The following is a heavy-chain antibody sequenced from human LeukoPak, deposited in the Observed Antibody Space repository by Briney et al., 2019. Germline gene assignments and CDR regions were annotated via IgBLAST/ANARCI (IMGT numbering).Heavy chain of an antibody. D-gene: IGHD5-18*01. CDR1: GGSISSSNYY. CDR2: IYYSGST. V-gene: IGHV4-39*01. Sequence: ASETLSLTCTVSGGSISSSNYYWGWIRQPPGKGLEWIGSIYYSGSTYYNPSLKSRVTISVDTSKNQFSLKLSSVTAADTAVYYCARLHSGYSHGYAPDYWGQGTLVTVSS. CDR3: ARLHSGYSHGYAPDY. J-gene: IGHJ4*02.